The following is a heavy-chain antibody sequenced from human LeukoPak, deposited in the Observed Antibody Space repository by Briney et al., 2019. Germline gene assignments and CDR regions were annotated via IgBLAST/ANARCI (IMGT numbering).Heavy chain of an antibody. J-gene: IGHJ4*02. CDR2: IVPILGPA. CDR1: GGNFRSYG. D-gene: IGHD1-7*01. V-gene: IGHV1-69*13. CDR3: ASGGVRGELQIYFEY. Sequence: SVKISCKASGGNFRSYGISWVRQAPGQGLEWMGGIVPILGPATYAQKFQDGLTITADESTSTVYMELSSLKSEDTAVYYCASGGVRGELQIYFEYWGQGTLVTVSS.